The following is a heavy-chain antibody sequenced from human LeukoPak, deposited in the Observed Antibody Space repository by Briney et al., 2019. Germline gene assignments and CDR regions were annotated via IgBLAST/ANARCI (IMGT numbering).Heavy chain of an antibody. D-gene: IGHD2-2*01. CDR3: ARFYSIVVVPAAIGPFDY. CDR1: GGSISSSSYY. CDR2: IYYSGST. V-gene: IGHV4-39*01. Sequence: SETLSLTCTVSGGSISSSSYYWGWIRQPPGKGLEWIGSIYYSGSTYYNPSLKSRVTISVDTSKNQFSLKLSSVTAADTAVYYCARFYSIVVVPAAIGPFDYWGQGTLVTVSS. J-gene: IGHJ4*02.